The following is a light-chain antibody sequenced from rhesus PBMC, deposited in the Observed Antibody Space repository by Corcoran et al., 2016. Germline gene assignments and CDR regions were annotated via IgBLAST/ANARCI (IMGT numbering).Light chain of an antibody. J-gene: IGKJ4*01. V-gene: IGKV1S9*01. CDR3: QQGYSYPLT. CDR1: QSLRNY. Sequence: DIQMTQSPSSLSASVGDRVTITCQASQSLRNYLNWYQQKAGKIPKLLIYRASSLQSEIPSRFSGSGSWTDFTITISSLQPEDFATYYCQQGYSYPLTFGGGTKVELK. CDR2: RAS.